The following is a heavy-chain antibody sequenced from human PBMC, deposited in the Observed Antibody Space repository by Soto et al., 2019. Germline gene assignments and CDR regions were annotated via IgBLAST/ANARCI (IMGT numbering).Heavy chain of an antibody. J-gene: IGHJ4*02. Sequence: EVQLLESGGGLVQPGGSLRLSCAASGFSFSDYAMSWVRQAPGKGLEWVSGVSGGGGATNYADSVKGRFTISRDNSKNTVYLQMNGLRAEDTAIYYCAKGRCSGTSCYSDYWGQGTLVTVSS. CDR1: GFSFSDYA. D-gene: IGHD2-15*01. CDR2: VSGGGGAT. V-gene: IGHV3-23*01. CDR3: AKGRCSGTSCYSDY.